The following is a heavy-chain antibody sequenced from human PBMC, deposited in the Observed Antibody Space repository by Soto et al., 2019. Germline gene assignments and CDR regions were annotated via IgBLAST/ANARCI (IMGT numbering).Heavy chain of an antibody. CDR2: IIPIFGTA. CDR1: GGTFSSYA. J-gene: IGHJ5*02. D-gene: IGHD3-3*01. Sequence: QVPLVQSGAEVKKPGSSVKVSCKASGGTFSSYAISWVRQAPGQGLEWMGGIIPIFGTANYAQKFQGRVTITADESTSTAYMELSSLRSEDTAVYYCARGLVGYDFWSGYFDPWGQGTLVTVSS. CDR3: ARGLVGYDFWSGYFDP. V-gene: IGHV1-69*01.